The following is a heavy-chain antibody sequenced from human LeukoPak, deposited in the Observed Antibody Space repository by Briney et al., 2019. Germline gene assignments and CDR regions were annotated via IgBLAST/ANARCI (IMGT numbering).Heavy chain of an antibody. Sequence: GGSLRLSCAASGFTFSSSAMNWVRQAPGKGLEWVSHISGSGISTYYADSVKGRFTFSRDNSKNTLYLQMNSLRAEDTAVYYCAKDRSIAAGDDAFDIWGQGTMVTVSS. V-gene: IGHV3-23*01. CDR3: AKDRSIAAGDDAFDI. CDR2: ISGSGIST. J-gene: IGHJ3*02. CDR1: GFTFSSSA. D-gene: IGHD6-13*01.